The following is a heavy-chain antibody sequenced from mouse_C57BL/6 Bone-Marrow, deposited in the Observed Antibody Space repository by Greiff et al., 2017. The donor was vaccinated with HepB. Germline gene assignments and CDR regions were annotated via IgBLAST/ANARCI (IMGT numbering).Heavy chain of an antibody. D-gene: IGHD1-1*01. V-gene: IGHV1-18*01. J-gene: IGHJ4*01. CDR1: GYTFTDYN. CDR3: ARTPTTVVATRAMDY. Sequence: VQLQQSGPELVKPGASVKIPCKASGYTFTDYNMDWVKQSHGKSLEWIGDINPNNGGTIYNQKFKGKATLTVDKSSSTAYMELRSLTSEDTAVYYCARTPTTVVATRAMDYWGQGTSVTVSS. CDR2: INPNNGGT.